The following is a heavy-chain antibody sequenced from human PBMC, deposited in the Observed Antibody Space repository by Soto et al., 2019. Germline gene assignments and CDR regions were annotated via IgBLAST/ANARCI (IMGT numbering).Heavy chain of an antibody. J-gene: IGHJ4*02. CDR2: IDDSGKV. Sequence: SETLSLTCTVSGGSISGSPYHWGWIRQPPGKGLEWIGSIDDSGKVYYNPSLTGRATLLVDTSKNRFSLNLNSVTAADTAVYYCAIPPPIEVAGPDYWGQGTLVTAPQ. CDR3: AIPPPIEVAGPDY. V-gene: IGHV4-39*02. CDR1: GGSISGSPYH. D-gene: IGHD6-19*01.